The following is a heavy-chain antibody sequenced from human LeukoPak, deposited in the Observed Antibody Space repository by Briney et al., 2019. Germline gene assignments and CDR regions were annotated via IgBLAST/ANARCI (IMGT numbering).Heavy chain of an antibody. CDR2: ISWNSGSI. D-gene: IGHD5-18*01. J-gene: IGHJ5*02. CDR1: GFTFDDYA. V-gene: IGHV3-9*01. Sequence: PGGSLRLSCAASGFTFDDYAMQWVRQAPGKGLEWVSGISWNSGSIGYADSVKGRFTISRDNAKNSLYLQMNSLRAEDTALYYCAKGRSRGYSYGFIFPWGQGTLVTVSS. CDR3: AKGRSRGYSYGFIFP.